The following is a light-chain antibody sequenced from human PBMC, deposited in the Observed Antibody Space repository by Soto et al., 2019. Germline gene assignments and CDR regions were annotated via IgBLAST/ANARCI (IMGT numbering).Light chain of an antibody. J-gene: IGKJ2*01. Sequence: DIQMTQSPSSLSASVGDSVTITCRASQSISSYLNWYQQKPGKDPKLLIYAASSLHSGVPSRFSGSGSGTDFTLTISSLQPEDFATYYCQQSYSTPYTFGQGTKLEIK. CDR1: QSISSY. V-gene: IGKV1-39*01. CDR2: AAS. CDR3: QQSYSTPYT.